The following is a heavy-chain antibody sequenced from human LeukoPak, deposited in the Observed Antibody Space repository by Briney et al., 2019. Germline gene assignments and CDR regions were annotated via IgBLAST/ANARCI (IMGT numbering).Heavy chain of an antibody. CDR2: INHSGST. V-gene: IGHV4-34*01. J-gene: IGHJ4*02. D-gene: IGHD2-15*01. CDR1: GGSFSGYY. Sequence: KPSETLSLTCAVYGGSFSGYYWSWIRQPPGKGLEWIGEINHSGSTNYNPSLKSRVTISVDTSKNQFSLKLSSVTAADTAVYYCARGRGGPFDYWGQGTLVTVSS. CDR3: ARGRGGPFDY.